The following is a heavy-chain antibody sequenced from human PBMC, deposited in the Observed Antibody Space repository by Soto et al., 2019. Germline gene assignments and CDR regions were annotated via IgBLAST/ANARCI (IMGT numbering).Heavy chain of an antibody. Sequence: PSETLSLTCTVPGGSISSYYWSWIRQPPGKGLEWIGYIYYSGSTNYNPSLKSRVTISVDTSKNQFSLKLSSVTAADTAVYYCARDLGGYSSSSAYNWFDPWGQGTLVTVSS. CDR3: ARDLGGYSSSSAYNWFDP. CDR1: GGSISSYY. CDR2: IYYSGST. J-gene: IGHJ5*02. V-gene: IGHV4-59*01. D-gene: IGHD6-6*01.